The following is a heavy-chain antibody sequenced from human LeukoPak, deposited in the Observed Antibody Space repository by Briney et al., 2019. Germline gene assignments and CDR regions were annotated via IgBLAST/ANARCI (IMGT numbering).Heavy chain of an antibody. CDR1: GFTFSSYS. J-gene: IGHJ2*01. V-gene: IGHV3-21*01. Sequence: PGGSLRLSCAASGFTFSSYSMNWVRQAPGKGLEWVSSISSSSSYIYYADSVKGRFTISRDNAKNSLYLQMNSLRAEDTAVYYCAGGSPTTVTRPWYFDLWGRGTLVTVSS. CDR2: ISSSSSYI. D-gene: IGHD4-17*01. CDR3: AGGSPTTVTRPWYFDL.